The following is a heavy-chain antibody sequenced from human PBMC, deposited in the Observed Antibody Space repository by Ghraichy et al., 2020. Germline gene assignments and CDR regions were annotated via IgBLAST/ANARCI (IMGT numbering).Heavy chain of an antibody. CDR2: ISSSGASI. Sequence: GSLRLSCAASGFTFSDYYMNWIRQAPGQGLEWVSYISSSGASIYYADSVKGRFTISRDNAKNSLYLQMDSLRAEDTAVYYCAREWEARGWFGPWGQGTLVTVSS. CDR1: GFTFSDYY. CDR3: AREWEARGWFGP. V-gene: IGHV3-11*01. D-gene: IGHD1-26*01. J-gene: IGHJ5*02.